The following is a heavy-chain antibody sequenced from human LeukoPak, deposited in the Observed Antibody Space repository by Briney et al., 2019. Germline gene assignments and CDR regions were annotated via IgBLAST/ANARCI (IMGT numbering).Heavy chain of an antibody. CDR2: ISWNSGSI. V-gene: IGHV3-9*01. J-gene: IGHJ4*02. CDR3: AKTPWVGATFFDY. D-gene: IGHD1-26*01. CDR1: GFTFDDYA. Sequence: GRSLRLSCAASGFTFDDYAMHWVRQAPGKGLEWVSGISWNSGSIGYADSVKGRFTISRDNSKNTLYLQMNSLRAEDTAVYYCAKTPWVGATFFDYWGQGNLVTVSS.